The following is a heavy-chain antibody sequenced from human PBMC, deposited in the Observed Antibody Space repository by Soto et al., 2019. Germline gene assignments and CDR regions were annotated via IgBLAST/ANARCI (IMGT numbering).Heavy chain of an antibody. Sequence: PGESLKTPCKASGYTFTDDCIGWVRQMPGKGLEWMGIIYPGDSDTRYSPSFQGQVTISADKSINTAFLAWTSLRASDTAMYYCARGKRRHYFDYCGQGTLVTVSS. J-gene: IGHJ4*02. CDR3: ARGKRRHYFDY. CDR1: GYTFTDDC. CDR2: IYPGDSDT. V-gene: IGHV5-51*01.